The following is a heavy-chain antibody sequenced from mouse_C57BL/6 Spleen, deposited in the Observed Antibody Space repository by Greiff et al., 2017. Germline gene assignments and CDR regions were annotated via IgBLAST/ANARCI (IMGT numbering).Heavy chain of an antibody. CDR3: ARGCDSNYVYYLDY. V-gene: IGHV5-17*01. CDR2: ISSCSSTI. J-gene: IGHJ2*01. CDR1: GFSFSDYG. Sequence: EVQLVESGGGLVKPARSLKLSCAASGFSFSDYGMHLCRQAPEKELERVTYISSCSSTIYYADTVKGRFTMSRDNAKNTLFLQMTSLRSEATAMYYCARGCDSNYVYYLDYWGQGTTLTVSS. D-gene: IGHD2-5*01.